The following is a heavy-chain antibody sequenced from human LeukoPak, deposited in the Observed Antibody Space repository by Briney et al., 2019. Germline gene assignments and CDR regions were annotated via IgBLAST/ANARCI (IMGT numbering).Heavy chain of an antibody. Sequence: GGSLRLSCAASGFTFTTYWMSWVRQAPGKGLEWVANINHGGTEKYYVDSVKGRFTISRDNAKNSLYLQMNSLRAEDTAVYYCARDYSSSWYNFDYWGQGTLVTVSS. CDR2: INHGGTEK. CDR3: ARDYSSSWYNFDY. V-gene: IGHV3-7*01. CDR1: GFTFTTYW. D-gene: IGHD6-13*01. J-gene: IGHJ4*02.